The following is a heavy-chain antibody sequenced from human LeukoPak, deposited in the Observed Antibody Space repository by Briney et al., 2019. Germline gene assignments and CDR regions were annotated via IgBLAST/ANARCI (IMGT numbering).Heavy chain of an antibody. CDR3: ATASDSRGLAFDI. CDR1: VYTLTELS. CDR2: FDPEDGET. Sequence: ASVKVSCKVSVYTLTELSMHWVRQAPGKGLEWMGGFDPEDGETIYAQKFQGRVTMTEDTSTDTAYMELSSLRSEDTAVYYCATASDSRGLAFDIWGQGTMVTVSS. V-gene: IGHV1-24*01. D-gene: IGHD3-22*01. J-gene: IGHJ3*02.